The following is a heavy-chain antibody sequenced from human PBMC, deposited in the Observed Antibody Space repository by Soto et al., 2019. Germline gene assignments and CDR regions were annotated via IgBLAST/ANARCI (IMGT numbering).Heavy chain of an antibody. D-gene: IGHD6-13*01. Sequence: GGSLRLSCAASGFTFSSCAMGWVRQAPGKGLEWVSYISSSSSTIYYADSVKGRFTISRDNAKNSLYLQMNSRRAEDTAVYYCARDLGSSWYPEYFQHWGQGTLVTVSS. CDR3: ARDLGSSWYPEYFQH. V-gene: IGHV3-48*01. J-gene: IGHJ1*01. CDR1: GFTFSSCA. CDR2: ISSSSSTI.